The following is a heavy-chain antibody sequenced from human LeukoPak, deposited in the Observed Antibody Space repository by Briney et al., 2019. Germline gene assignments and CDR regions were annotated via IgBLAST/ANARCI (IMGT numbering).Heavy chain of an antibody. CDR2: ISGSGGST. CDR3: AKAMVVPADMDYYYYMAV. Sequence: GGSLRPSCAASGFTFSSYAMSWVRQAPGKGLEWVAAISGSGGSTYYADSVKGRFTISRDNSKNTLYLQMNSLRAEDTAVYYCAKAMVVPADMDYYYYMAVWGKGPTVTVSS. V-gene: IGHV3-23*01. D-gene: IGHD2-2*01. J-gene: IGHJ6*03. CDR1: GFTFSSYA.